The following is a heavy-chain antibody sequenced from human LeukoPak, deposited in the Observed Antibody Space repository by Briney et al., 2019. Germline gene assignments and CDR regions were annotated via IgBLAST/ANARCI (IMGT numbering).Heavy chain of an antibody. Sequence: GGSLRLSCAASGFTFTMFSMNWLRQAPGKGLEWIAFIRGRSDTTYYADSVQGRFTISRDNSKNTLYLQMNSLRAEDTAVYYCAKETEFFIAVAGIPWFDPWGQGTLVTVSS. D-gene: IGHD6-13*01. V-gene: IGHV3-48*01. CDR1: GFTFTMFS. CDR2: IRGRSDTT. J-gene: IGHJ5*02. CDR3: AKETEFFIAVAGIPWFDP.